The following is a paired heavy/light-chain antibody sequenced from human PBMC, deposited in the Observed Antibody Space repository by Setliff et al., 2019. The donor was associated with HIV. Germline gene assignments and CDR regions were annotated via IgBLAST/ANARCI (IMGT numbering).Light chain of an antibody. CDR3: QQRDSWPPIT. Sequence: EIVLTQSPATLSLSPGERATLSCRANESVGSYLAWYQQKPGQAPRLLIYDASSRATGVPARFTGSGSGTDFILTINTLEPEDFAVYYCQQRDSWPPITFGQGTRLEIK. CDR1: ESVGSY. V-gene: IGKV3-11*01. J-gene: IGKJ5*01. CDR2: DAS.
Heavy chain of an antibody. V-gene: IGHV4-39*01. J-gene: IGHJ5*02. D-gene: IGHD3-10*01. CDR3: ARHWGGFGELYWFDP. CDR1: GDSISNTVYY. CDR2: VHYSGNT. Sequence: QLQLQQSGPGLVKPSETLSLTCTVSGDSISNTVYYWGWLRQPPGKGLEWIGTVHYSGNTYYSPSFKSRVTTSIDSSKNQFSLRLNSVTAADTALYFCARHWGGFGELYWFDPWGQGTLVIVSS.